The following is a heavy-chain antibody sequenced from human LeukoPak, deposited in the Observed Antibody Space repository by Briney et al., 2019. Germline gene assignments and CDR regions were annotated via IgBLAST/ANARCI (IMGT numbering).Heavy chain of an antibody. D-gene: IGHD1-26*01. CDR1: GFTFSSYG. Sequence: QSGGSLRLSCAASGFTFSSYGMSWVRQAPGKGLEWVANIKQDGSEKYYVDSVKGRFTISRDNAKNSLYLQMNSLRAEDTALYYCARGRYSGSYLLDYWGQGTLVTVSS. V-gene: IGHV3-7*01. J-gene: IGHJ4*02. CDR3: ARGRYSGSYLLDY. CDR2: IKQDGSEK.